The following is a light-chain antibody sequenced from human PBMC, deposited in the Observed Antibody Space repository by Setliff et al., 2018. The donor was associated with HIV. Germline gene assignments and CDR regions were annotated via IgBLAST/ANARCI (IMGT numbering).Light chain of an antibody. CDR3: CSYAGSSTYV. CDR2: EVS. Sequence: QSALTQPASVPGSPGQSITLSCTGTSSDVGSYNLVSWYQHHPGKAPKLMIYEVSKRPSGVSNRFSGSKFGNTASLTISGLQAEDEADYYCCSYAGSSTYVFGTGTKVTVL. CDR1: SSDVGSYNL. J-gene: IGLJ1*01. V-gene: IGLV2-23*02.